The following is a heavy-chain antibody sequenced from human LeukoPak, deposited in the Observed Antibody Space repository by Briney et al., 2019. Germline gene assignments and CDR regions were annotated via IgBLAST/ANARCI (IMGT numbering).Heavy chain of an antibody. CDR3: AKDLEYYYDSSGYYYGLWNY. J-gene: IGHJ4*02. CDR1: GFTVSSNY. CDR2: IYSDGST. V-gene: IGHV3-53*01. D-gene: IGHD3-22*01. Sequence: GGSLRLSCAASGFTVSSNYMSWVRQAPGKGLEWVSVIYSDGSTYYEDSVKGRFTISRDNSKNTLYLQMNSLRAEDTAVYYCAKDLEYYYDSSGYYYGLWNYWGQGTLVTVSS.